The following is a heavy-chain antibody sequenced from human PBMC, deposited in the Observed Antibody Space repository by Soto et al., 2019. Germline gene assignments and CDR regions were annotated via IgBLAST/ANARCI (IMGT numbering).Heavy chain of an antibody. V-gene: IGHV1-18*01. J-gene: IGHJ4*02. CDR3: ARNQDIVVVVAAMDY. CDR2: ISAYNGNT. D-gene: IGHD2-15*01. CDR1: GYTFTSYG. Sequence: ASVKVSCKASGYTFTSYGISWVRQAPGQGLEWMGWISAYNGNTNYAQKLQGRVTMTTDTSTSTAYMELRSLRSDDTAVYYCARNQDIVVVVAAMDYWGQGTLVTVSS.